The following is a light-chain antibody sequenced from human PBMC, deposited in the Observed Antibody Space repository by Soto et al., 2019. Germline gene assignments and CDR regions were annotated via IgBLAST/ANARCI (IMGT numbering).Light chain of an antibody. CDR1: QSVGSY. CDR2: DAS. Sequence: EIVLTQSPATLSLSPGERATLSCRASQSVGSYLAWYQQKPGQAPRLLIYDASNRATGIPARFSGSGSGTAFTLTISSREPEDFAVYVCQQRSNWLTLGGGTKVEIK. V-gene: IGKV3-11*01. CDR3: QQRSNWLT. J-gene: IGKJ4*01.